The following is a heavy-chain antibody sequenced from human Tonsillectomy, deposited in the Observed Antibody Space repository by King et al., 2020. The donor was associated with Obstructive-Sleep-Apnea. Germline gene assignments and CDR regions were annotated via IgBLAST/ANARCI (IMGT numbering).Heavy chain of an antibody. CDR2: VWYDGSNK. V-gene: IGHV3-33*06. Sequence: VQLVESGGGVVQPGRSLRLSCAASGFTFSSYGMHWVRQAPGKGLDWLAVVWYDGSNKYYVDSVKGRFTISRDNSKNTLYLQMNSLRAEDTAVYYCAKDETYYDSSGYYLDYWGQGTLVTVSS. CDR1: GFTFSSYG. J-gene: IGHJ4*02. D-gene: IGHD3-22*01. CDR3: AKDETYYDSSGYYLDY.